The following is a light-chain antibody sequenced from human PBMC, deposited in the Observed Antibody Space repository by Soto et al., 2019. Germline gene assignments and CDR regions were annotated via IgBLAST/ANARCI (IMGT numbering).Light chain of an antibody. J-gene: IGKJ1*01. Sequence: DIQMTQSPSTLSAPVGDRVTITCRASQSISTWLAWHQQKPGKAPKLLMSKASSLESGVPSRVSGSGSGTEFTLTISSLQPDDFATYYCQQYNSYRTFGQGTKVEIK. V-gene: IGKV1-5*03. CDR2: KAS. CDR1: QSISTW. CDR3: QQYNSYRT.